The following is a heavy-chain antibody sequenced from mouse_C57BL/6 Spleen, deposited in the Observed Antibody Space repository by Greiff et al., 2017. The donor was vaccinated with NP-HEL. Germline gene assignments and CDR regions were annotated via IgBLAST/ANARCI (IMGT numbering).Heavy chain of an antibody. J-gene: IGHJ2*01. Sequence: VQLQQSGAELARPGASVKMSCKASGYTFTSYTMHWVKQRPGQGLEWIGYINPSSGYTTYNQKFKDKATLTADKSSSTAYMQLSSLTSEDSAVYYCARGMVRTGYFDDWGQGTTLTVSS. D-gene: IGHD2-2*01. V-gene: IGHV1-4*01. CDR1: GYTFTSYT. CDR2: INPSSGYT. CDR3: ARGMVRTGYFDD.